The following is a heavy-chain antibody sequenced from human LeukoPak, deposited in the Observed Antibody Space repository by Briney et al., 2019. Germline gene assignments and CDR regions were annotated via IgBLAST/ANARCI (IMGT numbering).Heavy chain of an antibody. CDR3: ARHAIYSGGYSYWFDS. J-gene: IGHJ5*01. CDR2: IYYSGYT. V-gene: IGHV4-59*08. CDR1: GGSISSSY. D-gene: IGHD1-26*01. Sequence: SETLSLSRALSGGSISSSYRSWICPPPAKGVERIAYIYYSGYTNYTPSLKSRASISVDTSKNLCSLRLSSVTAADTAVYYCARHAIYSGGYSYWFDSWGRGNLVTVSS.